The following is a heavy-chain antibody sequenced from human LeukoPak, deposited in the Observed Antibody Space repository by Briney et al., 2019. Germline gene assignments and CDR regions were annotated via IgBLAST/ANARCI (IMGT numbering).Heavy chain of an antibody. D-gene: IGHD3-9*01. J-gene: IGHJ4*02. Sequence: ASVKVSCKVSGYTLTELSMHWVRQAPGKGLEWMGGFDPEDGETIYAQKFQGRVTMTEDTPTDTAYMELSSLRSEDTAVYYCATHYDILTGYRYWGQGTLVTVSS. V-gene: IGHV1-24*01. CDR3: ATHYDILTGYRY. CDR2: FDPEDGET. CDR1: GYTLTELS.